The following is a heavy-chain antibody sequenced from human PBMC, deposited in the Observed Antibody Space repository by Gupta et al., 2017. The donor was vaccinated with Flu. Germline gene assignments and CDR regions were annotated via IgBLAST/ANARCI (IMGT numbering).Heavy chain of an antibody. CDR2: ISANGAGT. D-gene: IGHD3-16*01. CDR3: AKYDGAFDP. Sequence: AMSWVRQAPGKGLEWVSAISANGAGTYYADSVKGRFTISRDNSKNTMYLQMNSLRVDDTAVYYCAKYDGAFDPWGQGTLVTVSS. CDR1: A. V-gene: IGHV3-23*01. J-gene: IGHJ5*02.